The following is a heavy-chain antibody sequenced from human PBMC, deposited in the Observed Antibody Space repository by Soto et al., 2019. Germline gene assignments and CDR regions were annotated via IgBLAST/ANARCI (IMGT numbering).Heavy chain of an antibody. V-gene: IGHV3-30*18. CDR3: ANDTREDWNFVVYYFDE. J-gene: IGHJ4*02. CDR1: GFRFSGYG. CDR2: ISYDGSNR. Sequence: QVQLVQSGGGVVQPGRSLRLSCAASGFRFSGYGMHWLRQAPGKGLEWVAVISYDGSNRYYADSVKGRFTISRDNNKNILYLEMSGLRPEDTAMYFCANDTREDWNFVVYYFDEWGQGSLVTVSA. D-gene: IGHD1-7*01.